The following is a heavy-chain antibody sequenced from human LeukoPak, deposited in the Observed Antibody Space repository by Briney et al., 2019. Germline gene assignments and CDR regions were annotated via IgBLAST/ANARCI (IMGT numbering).Heavy chain of an antibody. CDR3: ARAGGRSWFDP. CDR2: INPNSGGT. CDR1: GYSFNDKY. V-gene: IGHV1-2*02. Sequence: GASVKVSCKASGYSFNDKYLHWVRQAPGQGIEWMGSINPNSGGTNYAQKFQGRVTMTTDTSMSTAYMELSRLTSDDTAVYYCARAGGRSWFDPWGQGTLVTVPS. J-gene: IGHJ5*02.